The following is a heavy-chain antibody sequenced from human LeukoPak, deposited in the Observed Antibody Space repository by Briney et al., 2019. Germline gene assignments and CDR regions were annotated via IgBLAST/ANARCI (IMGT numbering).Heavy chain of an antibody. CDR3: AKDRFSSG. Sequence: GGSLRLSCAASGFTFSSYSMNWVRQVPGKGLEWVSSISSSSSYIYYADSVKGRFTISRDNSKNTLYLQMNSLRAEDTAVYYCAKDRFSSGWGQGTLVTVSS. CDR1: GFTFSSYS. D-gene: IGHD6-19*01. CDR2: ISSSSSYI. V-gene: IGHV3-21*04. J-gene: IGHJ4*02.